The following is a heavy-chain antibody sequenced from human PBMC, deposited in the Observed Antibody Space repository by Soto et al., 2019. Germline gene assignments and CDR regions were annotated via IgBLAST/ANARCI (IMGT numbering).Heavy chain of an antibody. CDR2: ISSSGSTI. Sequence: PGGSLRLSCAASGFTFSAYYMSWIRQAPGKGLEWVSYISSSGSTIYYADSVKGRFTISRDNAKNSLYLQMNSLRAEDTAVYYCARDLEPRYDFWSGYSPPYYMDVWGKGTTVTVSS. CDR1: GFTFSAYY. V-gene: IGHV3-11*01. CDR3: ARDLEPRYDFWSGYSPPYYMDV. D-gene: IGHD3-3*01. J-gene: IGHJ6*03.